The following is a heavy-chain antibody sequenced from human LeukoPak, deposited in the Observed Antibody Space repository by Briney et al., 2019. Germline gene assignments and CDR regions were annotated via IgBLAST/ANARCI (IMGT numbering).Heavy chain of an antibody. V-gene: IGHV4-59*01. J-gene: IGHJ2*01. CDR2: IYYDGST. CDR1: GGSISISY. Sequence: PSETLSLTCTVSGGSISISYWSWIRQPPGKGLEWIGYIYYDGSTSYNPSLKSQVSISVDTSKNQFSLNLSSVTAADTAVYYCARGSRSGNWYFDLWGRGTLVTVSS. D-gene: IGHD1-14*01. CDR3: ARGSRSGNWYFDL.